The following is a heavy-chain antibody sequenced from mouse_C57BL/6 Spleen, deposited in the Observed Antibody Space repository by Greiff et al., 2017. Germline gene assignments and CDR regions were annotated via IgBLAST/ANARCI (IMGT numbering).Heavy chain of an antibody. J-gene: IGHJ2*01. CDR2: INPSNGGT. CDR3: ARQIYDGYYWDYFDY. V-gene: IGHV1-53*01. Sequence: QVQLQQSGTELVKPGASVKLSCKASGYTFTSYWMHWVKQRPGQGLEWIGNINPSNGGTNYNEKFKSKATLTVDKSSSTAYMQLSSLTSEDSAVYYCARQIYDGYYWDYFDYWGQGTTLTVSS. CDR1: GYTFTSYW. D-gene: IGHD2-3*01.